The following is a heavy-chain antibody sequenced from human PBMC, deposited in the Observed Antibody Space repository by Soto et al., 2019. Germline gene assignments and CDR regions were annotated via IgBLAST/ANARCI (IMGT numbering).Heavy chain of an antibody. D-gene: IGHD1-26*01. V-gene: IGHV3-48*02. Sequence: EVQLVESGGGLVQPGGSLRLSCAASGFTFSSYSMNWVRQAPGKGLEWVSYISSSSSTIYYADSVKGRFTISRDNAKNSLYLQMNSLRDEDTSVYYCARGRFKWELHIDYWCQGTLVTVSS. CDR2: ISSSSSTI. CDR1: GFTFSSYS. J-gene: IGHJ4*02. CDR3: ARGRFKWELHIDY.